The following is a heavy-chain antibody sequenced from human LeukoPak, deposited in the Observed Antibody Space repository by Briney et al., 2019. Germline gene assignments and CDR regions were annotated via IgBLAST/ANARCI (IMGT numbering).Heavy chain of an antibody. D-gene: IGHD1-26*01. CDR2: IWYDGSNK. CDR1: GFTFSSYG. CDR3: ARDSGSYYVEFDY. Sequence: GRSLRLSCAASGFTFSSYGMHWVRQAPGKGLEWVAVIWYDGSNKYYADSVKGRFTISRDNSKNMLYLQMNSLRAEDTAVYYCARDSGSYYVEFDYWGQGTLVTVSS. J-gene: IGHJ4*02. V-gene: IGHV3-33*01.